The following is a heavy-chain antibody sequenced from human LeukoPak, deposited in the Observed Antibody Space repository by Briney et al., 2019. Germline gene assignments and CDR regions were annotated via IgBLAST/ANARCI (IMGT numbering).Heavy chain of an antibody. CDR3: AKTVSGSSYYYGMDV. CDR1: GFTFSSYA. D-gene: IGHD3-10*01. J-gene: IGHJ6*02. V-gene: IGHV3-23*01. Sequence: GGSLRLSCAASGFTFSSYAMSWVRQAPGTGLEWVSALSGSAITTYYADSVKGRFTISRDNSKNTLFLQMNSLRAEDTAVYYCAKTVSGSSYYYGMDVWGQGTTVTVSS. CDR2: LSGSAITT.